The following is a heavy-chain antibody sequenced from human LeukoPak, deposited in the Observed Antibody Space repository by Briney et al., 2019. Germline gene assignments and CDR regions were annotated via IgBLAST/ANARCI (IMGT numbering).Heavy chain of an antibody. D-gene: IGHD1-26*01. V-gene: IGHV3-20*04. CDR2: INWNGGST. J-gene: IGHJ4*02. CDR3: ARGKMVGATAWGGLDY. Sequence: GGSLRLSCVASGFTFDDHDMSWVRQAPGKGLEWVSNINWNGGSTGYADSVKGRFTISRDNAKNSLYLQMNSLKAEDTAFYYCARGKMVGATAWGGLDYWGQGTLVTVSS. CDR1: GFTFDDHD.